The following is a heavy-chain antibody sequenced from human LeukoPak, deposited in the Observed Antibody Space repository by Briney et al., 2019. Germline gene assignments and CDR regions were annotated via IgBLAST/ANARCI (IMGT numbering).Heavy chain of an antibody. V-gene: IGHV4-34*01. D-gene: IGHD3-9*01. CDR2: INHSGST. Sequence: ETLSLTCAVYGGSFSGYYWSWIRQPPGKGLEWIGEINHSGSTNYNPSLKSRVTISVDTSKNQFSLKLSSVTAADTAVYYCARHLRYFDWLFDYWGQGTLVTVSS. J-gene: IGHJ4*02. CDR1: GGSFSGYY. CDR3: ARHLRYFDWLFDY.